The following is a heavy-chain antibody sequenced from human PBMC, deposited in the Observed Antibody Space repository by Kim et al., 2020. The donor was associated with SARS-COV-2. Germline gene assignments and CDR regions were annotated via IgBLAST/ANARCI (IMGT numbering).Heavy chain of an antibody. CDR3: ARGVRYSSSWLRDY. J-gene: IGHJ4*02. V-gene: IGHV4-34*01. CDR1: GGSFSGYY. Sequence: SETLSLTCAVYGGSFSGYYWSWIRQPPGKGLEWIGEINHSGSTNYNPSLKSRVTISVDTSKNQFSLKLSSVTAADTAVYYCARGVRYSSSWLRDYWGQGTLVTVSS. D-gene: IGHD6-13*01. CDR2: INHSGST.